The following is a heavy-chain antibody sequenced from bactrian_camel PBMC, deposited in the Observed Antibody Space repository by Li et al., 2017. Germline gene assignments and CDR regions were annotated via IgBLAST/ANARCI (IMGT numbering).Heavy chain of an antibody. CDR2: IDTRGTNG. CDR3: AARYGLGAKRGGYNV. V-gene: IGHV3-2*01. CDR1: GFTESSYY. D-gene: IGHD3*01. Sequence: VQLVESGGGSVQAGGSLRVSCAVSGFTESSYYWGRIRQAPGKGLEWVSSIDTRGTNGDYATSLKGRFSISRDNAKNTLSLQMNSLEVEDTAMYYCAARYGLGAKRGGYNVWGQGTQVTVS. J-gene: IGHJ4*01.